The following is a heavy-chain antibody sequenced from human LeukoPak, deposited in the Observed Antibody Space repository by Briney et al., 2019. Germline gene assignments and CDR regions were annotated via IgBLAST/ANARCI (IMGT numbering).Heavy chain of an antibody. CDR3: AREGSYYGSGSYYFDY. CDR1: GFTFSSYG. CDR2: IWYDGSNK. V-gene: IGHV3-33*01. D-gene: IGHD3-10*01. J-gene: IGHJ4*02. Sequence: PGGSLRLSCAASGFTFSSYGMHWVRQAPGKGLEWVAVIWYDGSNKYYADSVKGRFTISRGNSKNTLYLQMNSLRAEDTAVYYCAREGSYYGSGSYYFDYWGQGTLVTVSS.